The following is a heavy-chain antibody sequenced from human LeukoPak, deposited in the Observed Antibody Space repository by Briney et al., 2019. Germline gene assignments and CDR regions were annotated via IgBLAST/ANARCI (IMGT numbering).Heavy chain of an antibody. CDR2: IYTSGST. V-gene: IGHV4-4*07. CDR1: GGSISSYY. J-gene: IGHJ6*04. Sequence: ASETLSLTCTVSGGSISSYYWSWIRQPAGKGLEWIGRIYTSGSTNYNPSLKSRVTMSVDTSKNQFSLKLSSVTAADTAVYYCAGAYYGSGKAAMDVWGKGTTVTVSS. CDR3: AGAYYGSGKAAMDV. D-gene: IGHD3-10*01.